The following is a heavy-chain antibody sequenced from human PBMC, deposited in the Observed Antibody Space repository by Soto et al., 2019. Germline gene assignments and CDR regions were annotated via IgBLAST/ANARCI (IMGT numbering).Heavy chain of an antibody. CDR3: ARHPGYCSGGSCNGQYTLDV. V-gene: IGHV4-39*01. Sequence: SETLSLTGTVSGGSISSGDYSWGWIRQPPGKGLEWIGTLYSSRDTYYNPSLKSRVTISADTSQNQFSLDLTSVTATDTAVYFCARHPGYCSGGSCNGQYTLDVWGQGTTVTVSS. D-gene: IGHD2-15*01. CDR1: GGSISSGDYS. J-gene: IGHJ6*02. CDR2: LYSSRDT.